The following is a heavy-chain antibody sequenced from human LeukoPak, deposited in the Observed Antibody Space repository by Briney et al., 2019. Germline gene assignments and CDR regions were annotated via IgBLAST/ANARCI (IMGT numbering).Heavy chain of an antibody. CDR1: GYPFSAHF. Sequence: ASVKVSCKASGYPFSAHFLNWVRQAPGQGLEWMGNIDTTTGNPRYAQDFTGRFVFSLDTSVSTAYLQITSLTADDTAAYYCVRGTPTPGMDYWGQGTQVTVSS. CDR3: VRGTPTPGMDY. CDR2: IDTTTGNP. J-gene: IGHJ4*02. V-gene: IGHV7-4-1*02. D-gene: IGHD3-10*01.